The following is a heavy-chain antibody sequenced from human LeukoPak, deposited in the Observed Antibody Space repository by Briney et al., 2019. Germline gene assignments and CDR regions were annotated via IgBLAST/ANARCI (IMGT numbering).Heavy chain of an antibody. Sequence: GGSLRLSCAASGFTFSSYAMSWVRQAPGKGLEWVSGVSGSGGSTYYADSVKGRFTISRDNSKNTLCLQMNSLRAEDTAVYYCAKDLDIVATITGNWGQGTLVTVSS. CDR3: AKDLDIVATITGN. V-gene: IGHV3-23*01. CDR1: GFTFSSYA. D-gene: IGHD5-12*01. CDR2: VSGSGGST. J-gene: IGHJ4*02.